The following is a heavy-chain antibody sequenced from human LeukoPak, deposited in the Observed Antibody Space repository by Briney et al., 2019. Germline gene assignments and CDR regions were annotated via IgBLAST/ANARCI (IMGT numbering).Heavy chain of an antibody. CDR2: IYYSGST. CDR3: AREDGGWFLLDY. J-gene: IGHJ4*02. D-gene: IGHD6-19*01. CDR1: GGSISSGGYY. V-gene: IGHV4-39*01. Sequence: SQTLSLTCTVSGGSISSGGYYWSWIRQPPGKGLEWIGSIYYSGSTYYNPSLKSRVTISVDTSKNQFSLKLSSVTAADTAVYYCAREDGGWFLLDYWGQGTLVTVSS.